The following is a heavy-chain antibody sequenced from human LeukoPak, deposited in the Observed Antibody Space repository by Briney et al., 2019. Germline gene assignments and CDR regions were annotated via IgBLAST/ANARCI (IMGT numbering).Heavy chain of an antibody. CDR3: ARSFDSSGYFQTYYFDY. CDR2: TTTAGRYI. J-gene: IGHJ4*02. Sequence: GGSLRLSCAASGFTVSTYTMSWVRQAPGKGLEWVSSTTTAGRYIYYADSVRGRFTISRDNAKNSLYLQMNTLRAEDTAVYYCARSFDSSGYFQTYYFDYGGQGTLVTVSS. V-gene: IGHV3-21*01. CDR1: GFTVSTYT. D-gene: IGHD3-22*01.